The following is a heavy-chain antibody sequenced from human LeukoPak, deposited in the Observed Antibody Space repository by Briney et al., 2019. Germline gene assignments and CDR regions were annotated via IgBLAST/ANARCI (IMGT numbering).Heavy chain of an antibody. J-gene: IGHJ6*03. CDR3: ARGVGTTLYYYYYYYMDV. D-gene: IGHD1-1*01. Sequence: APVKVSCKASGYTFTSYDINWVRQATGQGLEWMGWMNPNSGNTGYAQKFQGRVTMTRNTSISTAYMELSSLRSEDTAVYYCARGVGTTLYYYYYYYMDVWGKGTTVTVSS. CDR2: MNPNSGNT. V-gene: IGHV1-8*01. CDR1: GYTFTSYD.